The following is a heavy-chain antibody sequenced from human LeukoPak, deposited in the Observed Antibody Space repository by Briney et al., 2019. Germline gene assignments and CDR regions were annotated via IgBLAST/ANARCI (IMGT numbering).Heavy chain of an antibody. CDR2: ISPIFGTA. Sequence: ASVKVSCKASGGTFSSYAISWVRQAPGQGLEWMGGISPIFGTANYAQTFQGRVRITADEATSTAYMELSSLRFDDTAVYECPSGSTIYYHYMDVWGKGTNVTVPS. J-gene: IGHJ6*03. D-gene: IGHD2-2*01. V-gene: IGHV1-69*01. CDR3: PSGSTIYYHYMDV. CDR1: GGTFSSYA.